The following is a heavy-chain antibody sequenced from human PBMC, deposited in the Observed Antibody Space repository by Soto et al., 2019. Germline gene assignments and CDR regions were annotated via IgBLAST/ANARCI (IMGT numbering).Heavy chain of an antibody. CDR3: ARERCGGSCPFES. CDR2: IKQDGSEK. V-gene: IGHV3-7*03. CDR1: GFTFSSYW. J-gene: IGHJ4*02. Sequence: EVQLVESGGGLVQPGGSLRLSCAASGFTFSSYWMSWFRQAPGNGLECVANIKQDGSEKYDVDSVKGRFTISRDNAKNSLYLQMNSLRAEETAVYYCARERCGGSCPFESWGQGTLVTVSS. D-gene: IGHD2-15*01.